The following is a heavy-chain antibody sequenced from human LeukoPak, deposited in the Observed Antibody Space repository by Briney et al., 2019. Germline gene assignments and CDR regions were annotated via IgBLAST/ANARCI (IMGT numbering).Heavy chain of an antibody. V-gene: IGHV1-18*01. CDR1: GYTFTNYG. CDR2: ISAYNGNT. J-gene: IGHJ4*02. D-gene: IGHD1-14*01. CDR3: ARDSTPPENDY. Sequence: ASVKVSCKTSGYTFTNYGITWVRQAPGQGFEWMGWISAYNGNTNYVQKLQGRVTMTTDTSTSTAYMELRSLRSDDTAVYYCARDSTPPENDYWGQGTLVTVSS.